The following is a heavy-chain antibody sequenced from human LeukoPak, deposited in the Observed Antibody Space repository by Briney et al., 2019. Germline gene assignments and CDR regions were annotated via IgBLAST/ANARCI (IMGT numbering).Heavy chain of an antibody. Sequence: GGSLRLSCAASGFTFSSYSMNWVRQAPGKGLEWISSISSSSSYIYYADSVKGRFTIFRDNAKNSLYLQMNSLRAEDTAVYYCARDGYDHPPDYWGQGTLVTVSS. CDR1: GFTFSSYS. CDR2: ISSSSSYI. CDR3: ARDGYDHPPDY. D-gene: IGHD2-2*01. J-gene: IGHJ4*02. V-gene: IGHV3-21*01.